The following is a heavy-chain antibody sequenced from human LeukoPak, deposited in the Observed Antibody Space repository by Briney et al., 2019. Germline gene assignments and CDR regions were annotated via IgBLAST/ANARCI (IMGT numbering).Heavy chain of an antibody. CDR1: GFTVSARY. CDR2: IHSGGTT. D-gene: IGHD1-1*01. J-gene: IGHJ4*02. V-gene: IGHV3-66*02. CDR3: ARSWDERLNFDY. Sequence: GGSLRLSCAASGFTVSARYMNWVRQAPGKGLEWLSVIHSGGTTDYTDSVRGRFTISRDNSKNILYLQMNSLTTEDTAVYYCARSWDERLNFDYWGQGTLDTVSS.